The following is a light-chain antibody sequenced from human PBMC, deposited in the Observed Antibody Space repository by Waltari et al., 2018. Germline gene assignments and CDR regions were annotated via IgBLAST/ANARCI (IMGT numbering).Light chain of an antibody. J-gene: IGKJ1*01. CDR3: MQGVHWPRS. CDR2: KVS. Sequence: DVVMTQSPLSLPVIFGQPASTSCRSSPSLVHGDGNTYVSWFQQMPGQSPRRLIDKVSNRDSGVPDRFSGSGSGTDFTLKISRVEAEDIAIYYCMQGVHWPRSFGQGTKVEIE. CDR1: PSLVHGDGNTY. V-gene: IGKV2-30*02.